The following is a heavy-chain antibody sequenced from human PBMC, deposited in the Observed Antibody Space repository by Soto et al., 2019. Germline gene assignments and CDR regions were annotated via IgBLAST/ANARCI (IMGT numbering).Heavy chain of an antibody. D-gene: IGHD2-15*01. CDR2: INSDGSST. CDR1: GFTFSSYW. CDR3: VRTSLVVAAATREDY. J-gene: IGHJ4*02. Sequence: EVQLVESGGGLVQPGGSLRLSCAASGFTFSSYWMHWVRQAPGKGLVWVSRINSDGSSTSYAAAVKGRFTISRDNAKNTLDLKMNSLRAEDTAVYYCVRTSLVVAAATREDYWGQGTLVTVSS. V-gene: IGHV3-74*01.